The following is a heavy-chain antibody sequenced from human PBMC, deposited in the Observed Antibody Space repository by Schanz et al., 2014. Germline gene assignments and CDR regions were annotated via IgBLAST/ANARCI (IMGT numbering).Heavy chain of an antibody. V-gene: IGHV1-18*04. CDR3: ARDGRYSYGYVDY. J-gene: IGHJ4*02. D-gene: IGHD5-18*01. CDR2: ISAYHGST. Sequence: QVQLVQSGAEVKKPGASVKVSCKASGYTFTAYGFSWVRQAPGQGLEWLGRISAYHGSTRYSQKVQGRVTMTTDTSTNTAYMELRTLRSDDTAVYFCARDGRYSYGYVDYWGQGTLVTVSS. CDR1: GYTFTAYG.